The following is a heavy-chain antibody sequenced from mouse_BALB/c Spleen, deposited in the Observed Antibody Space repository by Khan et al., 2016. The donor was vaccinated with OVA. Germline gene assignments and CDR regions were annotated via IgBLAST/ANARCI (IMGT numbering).Heavy chain of an antibody. CDR2: IFPGSVST. CDR3: ARGGYGGFAY. Sequence: QVQLKQSGGDLMKPGASVKISCKATGYTFSSYWIEWVKQRPGNGLEWIGQIFPGSVSTTYNEQFKGKATFTADTSSNTAYMQRSSLTSEDSAVYYCARGGYGGFAYWGQGTLVTVSA. V-gene: IGHV1-9*01. D-gene: IGHD2-2*01. CDR1: GYTFSSYW. J-gene: IGHJ3*01.